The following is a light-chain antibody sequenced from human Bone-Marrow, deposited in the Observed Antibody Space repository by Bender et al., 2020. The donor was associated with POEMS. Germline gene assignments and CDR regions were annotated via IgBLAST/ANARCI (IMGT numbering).Light chain of an antibody. CDR3: SSYTSSSTLKVV. CDR1: SSDASLSNL. J-gene: IGLJ2*01. Sequence: QSALTQPASVSGSPGQTITISCTGTSSDASLSNLVSWYQHHPGKAPKLIIYDATKRPSGISNRFSGSKSGSTASLTISGLQAEDEADYYCSSYTSSSTLKVVFGGGTRLTVL. CDR2: DAT. V-gene: IGLV2-14*02.